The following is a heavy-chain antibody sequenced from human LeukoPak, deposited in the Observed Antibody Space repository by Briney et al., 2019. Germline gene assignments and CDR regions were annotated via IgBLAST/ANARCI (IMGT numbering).Heavy chain of an antibody. CDR3: ARDRTILYGMDV. J-gene: IGHJ6*02. V-gene: IGHV1-18*01. D-gene: IGHD3-9*01. CDR1: GYTLTSYG. CDR2: ISAYNGNT. Sequence: ASVNVSCKASGYTLTSYGISWLRPAAAQGLEWMGWISAYNGNTSYAQKLQGRVTMSTDTSTSTAYMELRSLRSDDTAVYYCARDRTILYGMDVWGQGTTVTVSS.